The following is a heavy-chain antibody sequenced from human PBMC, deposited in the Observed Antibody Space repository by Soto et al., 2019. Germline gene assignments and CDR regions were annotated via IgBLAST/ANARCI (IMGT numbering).Heavy chain of an antibody. D-gene: IGHD6-19*01. J-gene: IGHJ4*02. CDR2: IYHSGST. Sequence: PSETLSLTCAVSGGSISSSNWWSWVRQPPGKGLEWIVEIYHSGSTNYNPSLKSRVTISVDKSKNQFSLKLSSVTAADTAVYYCASGIAVAGTELHYLDYWGQGTLVTVSS. V-gene: IGHV4-4*02. CDR1: GGSISSSNW. CDR3: ASGIAVAGTELHYLDY.